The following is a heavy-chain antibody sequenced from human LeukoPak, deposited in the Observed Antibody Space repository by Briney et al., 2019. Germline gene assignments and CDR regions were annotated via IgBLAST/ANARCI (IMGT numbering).Heavy chain of an antibody. CDR3: SGPGRYDFWSGYPPGGNYYYMDV. CDR2: IKSKTDGGTT. Sequence: GGSLRLSCAASGFTFSNAWMSWVRQAPGKGLEWVGRIKSKTDGGTTDYAAPVKGRFTISRDDSKNTLYLQMNSLKTEDTAVYYCSGPGRYDFWSGYPPGGNYYYMDVWGKGTTVTVSS. D-gene: IGHD3-3*01. V-gene: IGHV3-15*01. CDR1: GFTFSNAW. J-gene: IGHJ6*03.